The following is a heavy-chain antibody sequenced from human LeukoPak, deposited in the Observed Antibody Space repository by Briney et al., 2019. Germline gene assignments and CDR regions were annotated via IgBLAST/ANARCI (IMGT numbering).Heavy chain of an antibody. V-gene: IGHV4-34*01. CDR3: ARRGSWTYYYAMDV. CDR2: IRHSGST. J-gene: IGHJ6*02. CDR1: GGSFNDYY. D-gene: IGHD6-13*01. Sequence: SETLSLTCDVSGGSFNDYYWSWISQAPGKGLEWIGEIRHSGSTNYNPSLKGRVTVSVDTSKNQFSLRLTSVTAADTAVYYCARRGSWTYYYAMDVWGQGTTVTVSS.